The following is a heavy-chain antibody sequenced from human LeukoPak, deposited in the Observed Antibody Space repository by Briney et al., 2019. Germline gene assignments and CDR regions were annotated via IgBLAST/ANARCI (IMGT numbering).Heavy chain of an antibody. D-gene: IGHD3-22*01. J-gene: IGHJ4*02. Sequence: SGTLSLTCTVSGGSISSSSYYWGWTRQPPGKGLEWIGSIYYSGSTYYNPSLKSRVTISVDTSKNQFSLKLSSVTAADTAVYYCARDYYDSSGRPVWGQGTLVTVSS. V-gene: IGHV4-39*01. CDR1: GGSISSSSYY. CDR2: IYYSGST. CDR3: ARDYYDSSGRPV.